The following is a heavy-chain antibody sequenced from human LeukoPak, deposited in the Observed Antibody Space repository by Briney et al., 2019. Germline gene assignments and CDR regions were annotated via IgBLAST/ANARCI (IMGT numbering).Heavy chain of an antibody. Sequence: SETLSLTCTVSGGSISNYYWNWIRQPPGKGLEWIGYIYYSGSTNYNPSLKSRVTISVDTSKNQFSLKLRSVTAADTAVYYCARGFDSKSSYFDYWGQGTLVTVSS. CDR2: IYYSGST. CDR1: GGSISNYY. D-gene: IGHD5-12*01. CDR3: ARGFDSKSSYFDY. J-gene: IGHJ4*02. V-gene: IGHV4-59*01.